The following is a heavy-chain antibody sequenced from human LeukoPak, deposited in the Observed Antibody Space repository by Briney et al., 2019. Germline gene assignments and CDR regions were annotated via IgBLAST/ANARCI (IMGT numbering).Heavy chain of an antibody. CDR1: GFTFSSYS. CDR3: ARPVGQWLVLFDY. Sequence: GGSLRLSCAASGFTFSSYSMNWVRQAPGKGLEWVSSISSSSSYIYYADSVKGRFTISRDNAKNSLYLQMNSLRAEDTAVYYWARPVGQWLVLFDYWGQGTLVTVSS. J-gene: IGHJ4*02. D-gene: IGHD6-19*01. V-gene: IGHV3-21*01. CDR2: ISSSSSYI.